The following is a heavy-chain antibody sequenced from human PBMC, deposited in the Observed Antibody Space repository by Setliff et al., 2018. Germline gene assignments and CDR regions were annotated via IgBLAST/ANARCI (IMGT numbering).Heavy chain of an antibody. V-gene: IGHV4-39*07. CDR1: GGSISSSSYY. J-gene: IGHJ3*02. Sequence: SETLSLTCTVSGGSISSSSYYWGWIRQPPGKGLEWIGSIYYSGSTYYNPSLKSRVTISVDTSKNQFSLKLSSVTAADTAVYYCARDDRVASSSWFKSAFDIWGQGTMVTVSS. CDR3: ARDDRVASSSWFKSAFDI. D-gene: IGHD6-13*01. CDR2: IYYSGST.